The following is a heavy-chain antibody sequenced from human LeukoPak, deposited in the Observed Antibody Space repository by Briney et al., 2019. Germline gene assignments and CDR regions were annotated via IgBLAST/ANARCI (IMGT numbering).Heavy chain of an antibody. CDR3: ARRIAAAGTAWFDP. CDR1: GGSISSYY. J-gene: IGHJ5*02. V-gene: IGHV4-59*01. D-gene: IGHD6-13*01. CDR2: IYYSGST. Sequence: PSETLSLTCTVSGGSISSYYWSWIRQPPGKRLEWIGYIYYSGSTNYNPSLKSRVTISVDTSKNQFSLKLSSVTAADTAVYYCARRIAAAGTAWFDPWGQGTLVTVSS.